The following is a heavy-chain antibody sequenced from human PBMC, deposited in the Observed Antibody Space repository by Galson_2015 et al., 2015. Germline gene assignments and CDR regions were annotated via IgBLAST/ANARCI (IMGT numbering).Heavy chain of an antibody. J-gene: IGHJ4*02. V-gene: IGHV3-30-3*01. D-gene: IGHD3-22*01. CDR1: GFTFSSYA. CDR2: ISYDGSNK. CDR3: ASEYYYDSSGYFPY. Sequence: SLRLSCAASGFTFSSYAMHWVRQAPGKGLEWVAVISYDGSNKYYADSVKGRFTISRDNSKNTLYLQMNSLRAEDTAVYYCASEYYYDSSGYFPYWGQGTLVTVSS.